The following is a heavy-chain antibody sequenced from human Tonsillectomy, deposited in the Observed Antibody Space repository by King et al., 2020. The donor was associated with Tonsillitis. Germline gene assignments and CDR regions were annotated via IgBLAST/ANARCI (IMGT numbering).Heavy chain of an antibody. J-gene: IGHJ5*02. CDR1: GYTFTGYY. V-gene: IGHV1-2*02. CDR3: AREAYCSGGSCYSGWFDP. Sequence: QLVQSGAEVKKPGASVKVSCKASGYTFTGYYMHWVRQAPGQGLEWMGWINPNSGGTNYAQKFQGRVTMTRETSISTAYMELSRLRSDDTAVYYCAREAYCSGGSCYSGWFDPWGQGTLVTVSS. D-gene: IGHD2-15*01. CDR2: INPNSGGT.